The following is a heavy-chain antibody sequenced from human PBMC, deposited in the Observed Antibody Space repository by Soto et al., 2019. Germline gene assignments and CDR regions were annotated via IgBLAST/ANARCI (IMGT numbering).Heavy chain of an antibody. CDR1: GGTFRTSA. CDR2: IMPVFRRP. D-gene: IGHD3-3*02. CDR3: ARDKDRPQLGGNYYYILDV. J-gene: IGHJ6*02. V-gene: IGHV1-69*12. Sequence: QVQLVQSGAEVKKPGSSVKDSCKASGGTFRTSAISWVRQAPGQGLEWVGGIMPVFRRPKYAQNFQGRVTISADESTSTAYMELSSLRSDDTAVYYCARDKDRPQLGGNYYYILDVWGQGTAVTVSS.